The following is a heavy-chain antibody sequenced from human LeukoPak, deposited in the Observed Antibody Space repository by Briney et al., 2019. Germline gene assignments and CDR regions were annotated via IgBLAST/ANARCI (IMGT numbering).Heavy chain of an antibody. CDR3: ARDRPFGGVLDFDY. CDR1: GFTVSSNY. V-gene: IGHV3-66*01. CDR2: IYNDGSS. D-gene: IGHD3-16*01. J-gene: IGHJ4*02. Sequence: GGSLRLSCVASGFTVSSNYMSWVRQAPGKGLEWVSVIYNDGSSYYADPVKGRFTISRDNSKNTLYLQMNSLRAEDTAVYYCARDRPFGGVLDFDYWGQGTLVTVSS.